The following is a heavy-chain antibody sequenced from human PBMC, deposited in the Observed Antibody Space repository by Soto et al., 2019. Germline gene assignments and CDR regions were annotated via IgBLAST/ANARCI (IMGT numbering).Heavy chain of an antibody. D-gene: IGHD5-12*01. Sequence: PVGSVRLSCASSVFTFSSFWMICVRHAPGLWLEWVAIINQDGSQKYHVDSVKGRFTVSRDNAENSLFLQMNSLRPEDTAVYYCVRGYSDYSDYFEHWGQGTLVTVSS. CDR3: VRGYSDYSDYFEH. V-gene: IGHV3-7*03. CDR1: VFTFSSFW. CDR2: INQDGSQK. J-gene: IGHJ4*02.